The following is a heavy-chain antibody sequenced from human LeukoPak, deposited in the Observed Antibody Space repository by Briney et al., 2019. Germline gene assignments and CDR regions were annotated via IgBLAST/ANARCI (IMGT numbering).Heavy chain of an antibody. CDR3: ARDSFYYYYYYMDV. J-gene: IGHJ6*03. CDR1: GGSFSGYY. CDR2: INHSGST. D-gene: IGHD2-15*01. V-gene: IGHV4-34*01. Sequence: PSETLSLTCAVYGGSFSGYYWSWIRQPPGKGLEWIGEINHSGSTNYNPSLKSRVTISVDTSKNQFSLKLSSVTAADTAVYYCARDSFYYYYYYMDVWGKGTTVTVSS.